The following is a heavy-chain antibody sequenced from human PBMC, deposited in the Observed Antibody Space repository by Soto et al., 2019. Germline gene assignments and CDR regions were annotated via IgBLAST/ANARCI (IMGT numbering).Heavy chain of an antibody. CDR3: AKYRRTDAEGYTFDY. CDR1: VDSISGYY. CDR2: IYYSGST. Sequence: SETLSLTCTVSVDSISGYYWSWIRQPPGKGLEWIGYIYYSGSTNYNPSLKGRVTMSVDTSKNQFSLKLTSVTAADTAMYFCAKYRRTDAEGYTFDYWGQGALVTVSS. D-gene: IGHD2-15*01. V-gene: IGHV4-59*01. J-gene: IGHJ4*02.